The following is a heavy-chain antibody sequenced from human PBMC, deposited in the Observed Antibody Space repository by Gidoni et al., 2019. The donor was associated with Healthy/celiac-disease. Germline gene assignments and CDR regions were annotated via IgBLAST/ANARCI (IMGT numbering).Heavy chain of an antibody. V-gene: IGHV4-34*01. J-gene: IGHJ6*02. Sequence: QVQLQQWGAGLLKPSETLSLTCAVYGGSFSGYYWSWIRQPPGKGLEWIGEINHSGSTNYNPSLKSRVTISVDTSKNQFSLKLSSVTAADTAVYYCAREDYGGYYYYGMDVWGQGTTVTVSS. CDR3: AREDYGGYYYYGMDV. CDR1: GGSFSGYY. D-gene: IGHD4-17*01. CDR2: INHSGST.